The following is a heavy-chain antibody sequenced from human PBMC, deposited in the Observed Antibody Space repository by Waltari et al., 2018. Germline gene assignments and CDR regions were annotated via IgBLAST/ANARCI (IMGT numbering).Heavy chain of an antibody. Sequence: QVQLQESGPGLVKPSATLSLTCTVSGGSISSHYWSWIRQPPGKGLEWIGYIYDSGSTNYNPSLRSRVTISVDTSKNQFSLKLSSVTAADTAVYYCARDPSGYVNDAFDIWGQGTMVTVSS. J-gene: IGHJ3*02. CDR1: GGSISSHY. CDR3: ARDPSGYVNDAFDI. CDR2: IYDSGST. V-gene: IGHV4-59*11. D-gene: IGHD5-12*01.